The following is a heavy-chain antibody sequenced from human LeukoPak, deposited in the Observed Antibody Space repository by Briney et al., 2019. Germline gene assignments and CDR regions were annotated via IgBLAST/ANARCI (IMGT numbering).Heavy chain of an antibody. V-gene: IGHV4-39*07. CDR1: GGSISTSNYY. Sequence: SETLSLTCTVSGGSISTSNYYWGWIRQPPGKGLEWIGNIFYSGSTYYSPSLKSRVTMSVDTSKNQFSLKLSSVTAADTAVYYCARKGVGSWSPYYFDYWGQGTLVTVSS. J-gene: IGHJ4*02. CDR2: IFYSGST. CDR3: ARKGVGSWSPYYFDY. D-gene: IGHD6-13*01.